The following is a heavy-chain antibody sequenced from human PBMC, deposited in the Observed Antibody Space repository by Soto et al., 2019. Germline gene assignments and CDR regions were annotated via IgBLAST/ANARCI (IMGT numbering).Heavy chain of an antibody. D-gene: IGHD3-3*01. CDR3: ARHKSWSGYYRTLGGYFDY. Sequence: PSETLSLTCTVSGGSISSSSYYWGWIRQPPGKGLEWIGSIYYSGSTYYNPSLKSRVTISVDTSKNQFSLKLSSVTAADTAVYYCARHKSWSGYYRTLGGYFDYWGQGTLVTVSS. V-gene: IGHV4-39*01. CDR2: IYYSGST. CDR1: GGSISSSSYY. J-gene: IGHJ4*02.